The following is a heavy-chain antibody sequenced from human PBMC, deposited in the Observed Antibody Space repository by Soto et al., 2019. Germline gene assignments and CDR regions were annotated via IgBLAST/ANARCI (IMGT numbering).Heavy chain of an antibody. Sequence: EVQLVESGGGLVKPGGSLRLSCAASGFTFSSYSMNWVRQAPGKGLEWVSSISSSSSYIYYADSVKGRFTIFRDNAKNSLYLQMNSLRAEDTAVYYCARVSVTAAEGSPDYWGQGTLVTVSS. V-gene: IGHV3-21*01. J-gene: IGHJ4*02. CDR1: GFTFSSYS. D-gene: IGHD6-25*01. CDR2: ISSSSSYI. CDR3: ARVSVTAAEGSPDY.